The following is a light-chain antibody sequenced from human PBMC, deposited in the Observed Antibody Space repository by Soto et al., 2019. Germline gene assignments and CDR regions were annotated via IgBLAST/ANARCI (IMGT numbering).Light chain of an antibody. CDR3: ATWDSSLRAYV. Sequence: QSALTQPPSASGTPGQRVTISCSGSSSNIGSNYVSWYQHLPGAAPKLLIYDYNRRPSGIPDRFSGSRSGTLATLGITGLQTGDEADYYCATWDSSLRAYVFGAGTKVNVL. CDR1: SSNIGSNY. V-gene: IGLV1-51*01. J-gene: IGLJ1*01. CDR2: DYN.